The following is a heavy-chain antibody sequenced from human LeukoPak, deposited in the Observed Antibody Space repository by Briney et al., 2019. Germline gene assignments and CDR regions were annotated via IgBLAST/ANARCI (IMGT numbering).Heavy chain of an antibody. D-gene: IGHD1-1*01. CDR2: VNPSGGST. CDR3: ARDFPVGNYYYYYGMDV. Sequence: ASVKVSCKASGYTFTSYYMHRVRQAPGQGLEWMGIVNPSGGSTSYAQKFQGRVTMTRDTSTSTVYMELSSLRSEDTAVYYCARDFPVGNYYYYYGMDVWGQGTTVTVSS. CDR1: GYTFTSYY. J-gene: IGHJ6*02. V-gene: IGHV1-46*01.